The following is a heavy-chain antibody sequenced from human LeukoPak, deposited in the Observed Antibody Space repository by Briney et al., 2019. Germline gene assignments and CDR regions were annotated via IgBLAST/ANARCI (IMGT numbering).Heavy chain of an antibody. V-gene: IGHV3-23*01. CDR3: ARGGRRDGLDY. D-gene: IGHD5-24*01. Sequence: GGSLRLSCVPSGFTFSTYAMTWVRQAPGKGLEWVSVISGDAATIDHADPVKGRFTISRDNSKNTVYLQMNSLRAEDTAVYYCARGGRRDGLDYWGQGTLVTVSS. CDR1: GFTFSTYA. J-gene: IGHJ4*02. CDR2: ISGDAATI.